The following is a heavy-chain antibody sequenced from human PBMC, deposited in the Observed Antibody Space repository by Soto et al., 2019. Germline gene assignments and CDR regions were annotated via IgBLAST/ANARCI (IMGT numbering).Heavy chain of an antibody. D-gene: IGHD2-15*01. V-gene: IGHV1-46*03. CDR2: INPSGGRT. CDR3: ARGEYCSGGSCYREGNWFDP. J-gene: IGHJ5*02. CDR1: GYTFTSYY. Sequence: QVQLVQSGAEVKKPGASVKVSCKASGYTFTSYYMHWVRQAPGQGLEWMGIINPSGGRTSYAQKCQGRVTMTRDTSTSTVYMELSSLRSEDTAVYYCARGEYCSGGSCYREGNWFDPWGQGTLVTVSS.